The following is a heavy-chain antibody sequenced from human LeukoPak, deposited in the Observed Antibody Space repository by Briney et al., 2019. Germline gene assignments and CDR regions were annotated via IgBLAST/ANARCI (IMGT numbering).Heavy chain of an antibody. CDR3: ARDVTFGGVIAPPSNWFDP. CDR2: INPNSGGT. Sequence: ASVKVSCKASGYTFTGYYMHWVRQAPGQGLEWMVCINPNSGGTNYAQKFQGRVTMTRDTSISTAYMELSRLRSDDTAVYYCARDVTFGGVIAPPSNWFDPWGQGTLVTVSS. J-gene: IGHJ5*02. V-gene: IGHV1-2*02. CDR1: GYTFTGYY. D-gene: IGHD3-16*02.